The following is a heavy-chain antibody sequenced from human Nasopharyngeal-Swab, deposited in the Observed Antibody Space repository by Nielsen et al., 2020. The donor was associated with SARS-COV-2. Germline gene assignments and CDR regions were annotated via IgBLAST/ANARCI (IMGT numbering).Heavy chain of an antibody. J-gene: IGHJ6*03. CDR2: ISYDGSNK. CDR1: GFTFSSYG. Sequence: GGSLRLSCAASGFTFSSYGMHGVRQAPGKGLEWVAVISYDGSNKYYADSVKGRFTISRDNSKNTLYLQMNSLRADDTAVYYCAKEATLGGVGDYYYMDVWGKGTTVTVSS. CDR3: AKEATLGGVGDYYYMDV. D-gene: IGHD3-16*01. V-gene: IGHV3-30*18.